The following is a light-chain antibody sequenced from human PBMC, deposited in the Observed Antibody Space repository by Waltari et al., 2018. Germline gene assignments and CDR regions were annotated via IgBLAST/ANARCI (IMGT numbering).Light chain of an antibody. J-gene: IGKJ1*01. Sequence: DIPMTQSPSTLSPSVGDRRTLTCRASQSISSWLAWYQQKPGKAPKLLSYKASSLESGVPSRFSGSGSGTEFTLTISSLQPDDFATYYCQQYNSYSRTVGQGTKVEIK. CDR1: QSISSW. V-gene: IGKV1-5*03. CDR3: QQYNSYSRT. CDR2: KAS.